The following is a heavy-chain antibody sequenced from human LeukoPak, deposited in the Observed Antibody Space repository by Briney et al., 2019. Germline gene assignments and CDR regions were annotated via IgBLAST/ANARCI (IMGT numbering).Heavy chain of an antibody. CDR3: ARWGDGGDGFDY. J-gene: IGHJ4*02. CDR2: ISSSSSYT. Sequence: GGSLRLSCAASGFTFSDYYMSWIRQAPGKGREWVSYISSSSSYTNYADSVKGRFTISRDNAKNSLYLQMNSLRAEDTAVYYCARWGDGGDGFDYWGQGTLVTVSS. V-gene: IGHV3-11*06. D-gene: IGHD2-21*02. CDR1: GFTFSDYY.